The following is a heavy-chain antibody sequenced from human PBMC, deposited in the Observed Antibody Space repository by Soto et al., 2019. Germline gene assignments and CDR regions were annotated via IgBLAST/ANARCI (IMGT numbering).Heavy chain of an antibody. J-gene: IGHJ3*02. CDR1: GGSISIAVYS. V-gene: IGHV4-30-2*01. CDR2: IFHSGNT. CDR3: ARIDVDTPMDTVIALDI. D-gene: IGHD5-18*01. Sequence: SETLSLTCDVSGGSISIAVYSLSWLRQPPGKGLEWIGYIFHSGNTYYNPSLNSRGTISVDRSKNQFSLNLSSVTAADTAVYYCARIDVDTPMDTVIALDIRGQGTMVTVSS.